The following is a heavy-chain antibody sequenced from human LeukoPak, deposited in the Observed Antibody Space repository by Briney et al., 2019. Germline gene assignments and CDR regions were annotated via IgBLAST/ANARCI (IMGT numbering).Heavy chain of an antibody. CDR3: ARVGKDYGGNPDAFDI. V-gene: IGHV1-46*01. CDR2: INPSGGST. Sequence: GASVKVSCKASGYTFTSYYMHWVRQAPGQGLEWMGIINPSGGSTSYAQKFQGRVTITRDTSTSTVYMELSSLRSEDTAVYYCARVGKDYGGNPDAFDIWGQGTMVTVSS. D-gene: IGHD4-23*01. J-gene: IGHJ3*02. CDR1: GYTFTSYY.